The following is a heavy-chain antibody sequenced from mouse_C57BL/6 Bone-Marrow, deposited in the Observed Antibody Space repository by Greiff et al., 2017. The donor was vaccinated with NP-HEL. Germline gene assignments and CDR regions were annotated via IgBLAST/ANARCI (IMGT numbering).Heavy chain of an antibody. Sequence: QVQLQQPGAELVMPGASVKLSCKASGYTFTSYWMHWVKQRPGKGLEWIGEIDPSDSYNNYNQKFTGKSTLTVDKSSSTAYMQLSCRTSEVSAVYDCATAGDLDYWGQGTTLTVSS. D-gene: IGHD1-2*01. CDR1: GYTFTSYW. CDR3: ATAGDLDY. J-gene: IGHJ2*01. V-gene: IGHV1-69*01. CDR2: IDPSDSYN.